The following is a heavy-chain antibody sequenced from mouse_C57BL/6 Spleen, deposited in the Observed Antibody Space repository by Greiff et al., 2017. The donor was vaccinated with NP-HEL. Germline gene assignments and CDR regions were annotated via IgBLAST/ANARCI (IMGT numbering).Heavy chain of an antibody. V-gene: IGHV1-22*01. CDR3: ARWPSVYYFDY. J-gene: IGHJ2*01. CDR1: GYTFTDYN. CDR2: INPNNGGT. Sequence: VQLKESGPELVKPGASVKMSCKASGYTFTDYNMHWVKQSHGKSLEWVGYINPNNGGTSYNQKFKGKATLTVNKSSSTAYMELRSLTSEDSAVYYCARWPSVYYFDYWGQGTTLTVSS. D-gene: IGHD3-1*01.